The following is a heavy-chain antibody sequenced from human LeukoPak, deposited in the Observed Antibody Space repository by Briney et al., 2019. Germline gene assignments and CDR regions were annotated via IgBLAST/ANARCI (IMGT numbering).Heavy chain of an antibody. J-gene: IGHJ5*02. CDR1: GGSISSYY. CDR3: ARLRITMVRGVSWFDP. CDR2: IYYSGST. Sequence: PSETLSLTCTVSGGSISSYYWSWIRQPPGKGPEWIGYIYYSGSTNYNPSLKSRVTISVDTSKNQFSLKLSSVTAADTAVYYCARLRITMVRGVSWFDPWGQGTLVTVSS. V-gene: IGHV4-59*01. D-gene: IGHD3-10*01.